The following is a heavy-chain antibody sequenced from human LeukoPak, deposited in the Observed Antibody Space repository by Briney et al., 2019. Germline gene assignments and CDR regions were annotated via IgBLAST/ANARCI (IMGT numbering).Heavy chain of an antibody. J-gene: IGHJ4*02. Sequence: SETLSLTCTVSGGSISSYYWSWIRQPPGKGLEWIGYIYYSGSTNYNPSLKSRVTISVDTSKNQFSLKLSSVTAADTAVYYCARVRGYYGDNFDYWGQGTLVTVSA. V-gene: IGHV4-59*01. CDR3: ARVRGYYGDNFDY. D-gene: IGHD3-10*01. CDR2: IYYSGST. CDR1: GGSISSYY.